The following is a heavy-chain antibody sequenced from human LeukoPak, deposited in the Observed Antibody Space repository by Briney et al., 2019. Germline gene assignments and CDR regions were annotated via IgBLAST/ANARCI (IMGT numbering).Heavy chain of an antibody. J-gene: IGHJ4*02. CDR3: ARMGGYSGYATH. CDR2: ILYSGTT. Sequence: SETLSLTCTVSGGSISSYYWSWIRQPPGKGLEWNGYILYSGTTNSNPSLKSRVNISLDTSNNQISLKLTSVTAADTAVYFCARMGGYSGYATHWGQGILVTVSS. CDR1: GGSISSYY. D-gene: IGHD5-12*01. V-gene: IGHV4-59*08.